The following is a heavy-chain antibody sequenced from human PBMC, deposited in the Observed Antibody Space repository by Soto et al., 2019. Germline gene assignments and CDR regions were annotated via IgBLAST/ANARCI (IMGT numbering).Heavy chain of an antibody. CDR2: INHSGST. CDR1: GGSFSGYY. V-gene: IGHV4-34*01. D-gene: IGHD3-10*01. Sequence: QVQLQQWGAGLLKPSETLSLTCAVYGGSFSGYYWSWIRQPPGKGLECIGEINHSGSTNYNPSLKSRVTISVDTSKNQFSLKRSSVTAADTAVYYCARGGRRITMVRGVDYWGQGTLVTVSS. J-gene: IGHJ4*02. CDR3: ARGGRRITMVRGVDY.